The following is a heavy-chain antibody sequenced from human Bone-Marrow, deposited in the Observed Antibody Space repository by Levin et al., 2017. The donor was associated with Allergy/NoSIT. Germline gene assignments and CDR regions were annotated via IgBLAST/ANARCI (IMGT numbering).Heavy chain of an antibody. Sequence: ASVKVSCEGSGYNFNSYWIGWVRQKPGKGLEWVAFMYPGDSEPKYSPSFQGRVTISADKSTRTAYMQWSSLKASDTAMYYCATYGSGSYFDYYFDHWGQGTLVTVSS. CDR1: GYNFNSYW. CDR3: ATYGSGSYFDYYFDH. J-gene: IGHJ4*02. V-gene: IGHV5-51*01. CDR2: MYPGDSEP. D-gene: IGHD3-10*01.